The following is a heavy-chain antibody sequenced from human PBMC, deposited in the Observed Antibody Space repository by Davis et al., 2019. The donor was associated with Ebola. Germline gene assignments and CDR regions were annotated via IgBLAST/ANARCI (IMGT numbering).Heavy chain of an antibody. J-gene: IGHJ6*02. CDR2: INPSGGST. V-gene: IGHV1-46*01. D-gene: IGHD2-15*01. Sequence: AASVKVSCKASGYTFTSYYMHWVRQAPGQGLEWMGIINPSGGSTSYAQKFQGRVTMTRDTSTSTVYMELSSLRSEDTAVYYCAREVRSGCSGGSCYSKGMDVWGQGTTVTVSS. CDR3: AREVRSGCSGGSCYSKGMDV. CDR1: GYTFTSYY.